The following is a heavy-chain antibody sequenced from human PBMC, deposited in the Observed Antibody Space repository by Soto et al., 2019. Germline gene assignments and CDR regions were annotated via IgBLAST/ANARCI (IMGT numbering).Heavy chain of an antibody. J-gene: IGHJ4*02. CDR3: ARDHRERHKSLCFDY. Sequence: EVQLVESGGGLVKPGGSLRLSCAASGFTFSSYSMNWVRQAPGKGLEWVSSISSSSSYIYYADSVKGRFTISRDNAKNSLYLQMNSLRAEDTAVYYCARDHRERHKSLCFDYWGQGTLVTVSS. V-gene: IGHV3-21*01. D-gene: IGHD1-1*01. CDR2: ISSSSSYI. CDR1: GFTFSSYS.